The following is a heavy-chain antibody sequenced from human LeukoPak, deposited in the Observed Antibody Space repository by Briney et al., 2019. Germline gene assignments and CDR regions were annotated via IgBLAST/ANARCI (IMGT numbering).Heavy chain of an antibody. D-gene: IGHD1-1*01. CDR3: TTDDTAFYKGLDY. CDR1: GFTFSNAW. J-gene: IGHJ4*02. V-gene: IGHV3-15*01. CDR2: IKSKTDGGTT. Sequence: GGSLRLSCAASGFTFSNAWMSWVRQAPGKGLEWVGRIKSKTDGGTTDYAAPVKGRFTISRDDSKNTLYLQMNSLKTEDAAVYYCTTDDTAFYKGLDYWGQGTLVTVSS.